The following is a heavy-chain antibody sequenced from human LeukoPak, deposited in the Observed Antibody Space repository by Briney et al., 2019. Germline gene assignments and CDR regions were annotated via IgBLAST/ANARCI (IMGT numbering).Heavy chain of an antibody. D-gene: IGHD2-2*02. V-gene: IGHV4-39*07. CDR3: ARVPECSTAGCFTSYFDS. Sequence: SETLSLTCTVSGDSIISSAYCWGWIRQPPGKGLEWIGSICYGGSPYYSLSLLSRVTTSVDTSKNQFSLKLNSVTAADTAVYYCARVPECSTAGCFTSYFDSWGQGTLATVSS. CDR2: ICYGGSP. CDR1: GDSIISSAYC. J-gene: IGHJ4*02.